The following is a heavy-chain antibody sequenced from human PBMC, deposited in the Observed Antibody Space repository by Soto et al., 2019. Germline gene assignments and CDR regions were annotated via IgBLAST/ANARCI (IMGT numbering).Heavy chain of an antibody. CDR1: GGTFSSYA. CDR3: ASFPPDYYESSGYYYPAGAFQH. Sequence: GASVKVSCKASGGTFSSYAISWVRQAPGQGLEWMGGIIPIFGTANYAQKFQGRVTITADESTSTAYMELSSLRSDDTAVYYCASFPPDYYESSGYYYPAGAFQHWGQGTRVTVSS. D-gene: IGHD3-22*01. J-gene: IGHJ1*01. V-gene: IGHV1-69*13. CDR2: IIPIFGTA.